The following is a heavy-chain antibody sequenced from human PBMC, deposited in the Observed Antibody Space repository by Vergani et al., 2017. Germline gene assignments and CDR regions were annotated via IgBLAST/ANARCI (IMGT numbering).Heavy chain of an antibody. CDR3: ARGRVFDP. CDR1: GGSFSGYY. D-gene: IGHD6-13*01. J-gene: IGHJ5*02. V-gene: IGHV4-34*01. Sequence: QVQLQQWGAGLLKPSETLSLTCAVYGGSFSGYYWSWIRQPPGKGLEWIGEINHSGRTNYNPSLKSRVTISVDTSKNQFSLKLSSVTAADTAVYYCARGRVFDPGGQGTLVTVSS. CDR2: INHSGRT.